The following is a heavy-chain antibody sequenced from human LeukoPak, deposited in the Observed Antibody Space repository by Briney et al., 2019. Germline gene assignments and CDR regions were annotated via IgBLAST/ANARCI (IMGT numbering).Heavy chain of an antibody. Sequence: GGSLRLSCAASGFTFTSYAMNWVRQAPGKGLEWVSAISGSGGNTYYADSVKGRFTISRDNSKNTLYLQMNSLRAEDTAVYYCAKGYSSSWYGFYFDYWGQGTLVTVSS. CDR1: GFTFTSYA. D-gene: IGHD6-13*01. CDR3: AKGYSSSWYGFYFDY. J-gene: IGHJ4*02. V-gene: IGHV3-23*01. CDR2: ISGSGGNT.